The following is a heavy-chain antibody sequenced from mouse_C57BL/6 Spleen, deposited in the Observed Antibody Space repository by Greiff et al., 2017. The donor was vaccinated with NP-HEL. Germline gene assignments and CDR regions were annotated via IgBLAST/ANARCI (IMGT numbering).Heavy chain of an antibody. CDR3: ARDYGNSFAY. V-gene: IGHV1-4*01. CDR2: INPSSGYT. D-gene: IGHD2-1*01. Sequence: VQRVESGAELARPGASVKMSCKASGYTFTSYTMHWVKQRPGQGLEWIGYINPSSGYTKYNQKFKDKATLTADKSSSTAYMQLSSLTSEDSAVYYCARDYGNSFAYWGQGTLVTVSA. J-gene: IGHJ3*01. CDR1: GYTFTSYT.